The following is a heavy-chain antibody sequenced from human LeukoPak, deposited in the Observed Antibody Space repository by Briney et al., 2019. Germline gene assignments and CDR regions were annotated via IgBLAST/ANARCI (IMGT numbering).Heavy chain of an antibody. J-gene: IGHJ6*03. CDR2: IYPGDSDT. Sequence: GESLKTSCKGSGYSFTSYWIGWVRQMPGKGLEWMGIIYPGDSDTRYSPSFQGQVTISADKSISTAYLQWSSLKASDTAMYYCARHVGLPYYYYYMDVWGKGTTVTVSS. V-gene: IGHV5-51*01. CDR1: GYSFTSYW. CDR3: ARHVGLPYYYYYMDV. D-gene: IGHD1-26*01.